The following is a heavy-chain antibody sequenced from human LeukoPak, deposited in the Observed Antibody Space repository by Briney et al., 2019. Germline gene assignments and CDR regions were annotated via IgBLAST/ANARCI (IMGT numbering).Heavy chain of an antibody. CDR3: ARGTTVTWKPVDF. CDR1: GFTFSPYA. Sequence: GGSLRLSCVASGFTFSPYAMHWVRQAPGKGLEWVAVISYDGSYKHYADSVKGRFTISRDNSKNTLYLQMSSLGAEDTAVYYCARGTTVTWKPVDFWGQGTLVTVSS. V-gene: IGHV3-30*04. D-gene: IGHD4-11*01. CDR2: ISYDGSYK. J-gene: IGHJ4*02.